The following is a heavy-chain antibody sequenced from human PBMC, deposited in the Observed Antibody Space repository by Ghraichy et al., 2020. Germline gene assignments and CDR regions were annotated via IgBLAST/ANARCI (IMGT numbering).Heavy chain of an antibody. CDR3: ARDLVTGDSYYTTVWTS. J-gene: IGHJ6*02. D-gene: IGHD1-20*01. V-gene: IGHV1-2*02. CDR1: GYTFSDYY. Sequence: ASVKVSCKASGYTFSDYYIHWVRQAPGQGLEWMGWINPGGGGTNYAQKFQGRVTMTRDTSITTAYMELRRLRSDDTAVYYCARDLVTGDSYYTTVWTSGAEGPRSPSP. CDR2: INPGGGGT.